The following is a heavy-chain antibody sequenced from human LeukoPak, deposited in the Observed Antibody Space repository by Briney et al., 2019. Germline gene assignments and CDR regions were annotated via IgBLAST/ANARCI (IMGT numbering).Heavy chain of an antibody. D-gene: IGHD3-22*01. CDR1: GFTFSSYG. Sequence: GGSLRLSCAASGFTFSSYGMHWVRQAPGKGLEWVAFIRYDTRNEYYADSVEGRFTISRDNSKNTLYLQMNSLRPEDTAVYHCGKDGDTMIVGEIDYWGQGTLVTVSS. CDR3: GKDGDTMIVGEIDY. CDR2: IRYDTRNE. V-gene: IGHV3-30*02. J-gene: IGHJ4*02.